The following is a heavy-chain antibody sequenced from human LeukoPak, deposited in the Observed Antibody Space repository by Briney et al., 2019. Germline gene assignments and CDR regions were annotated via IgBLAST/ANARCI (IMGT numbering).Heavy chain of an antibody. CDR1: GFTLGSSA. Sequence: PGGSLRLSCADSGFTLGSSAMIWVRQAPGKGPEWVSTFSRSGPDTYYADSVKGLFTIFRDNSKNTLYLQINSLRAEDTAEHYCAKGSLGSWYYFDYWGQGTLVTVSS. J-gene: IGHJ4*02. D-gene: IGHD6-13*01. CDR2: FSRSGPDT. CDR3: AKGSLGSWYYFDY. V-gene: IGHV3-23*01.